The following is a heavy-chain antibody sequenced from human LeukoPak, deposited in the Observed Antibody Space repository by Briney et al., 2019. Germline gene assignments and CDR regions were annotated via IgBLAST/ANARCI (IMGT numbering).Heavy chain of an antibody. V-gene: IGHV3-21*01. J-gene: IGHJ4*02. CDR3: ASYYDFWSGYYTYYFDY. CDR1: GFTFSNYS. D-gene: IGHD3-3*01. CDR2: VSSSSSYI. Sequence: GGSLRLSCAASGFTFSNYSMNWVRQAPGKGLEWVSSVSSSSSYIYYADSVKGRFTISRDNAKSSLYLQMNSLRAEDTAVYYCASYYDFWSGYYTYYFDYWGQGTLVTVSS.